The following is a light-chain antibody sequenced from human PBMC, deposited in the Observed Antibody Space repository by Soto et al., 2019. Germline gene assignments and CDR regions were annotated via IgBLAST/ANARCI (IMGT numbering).Light chain of an antibody. CDR3: SSYASDSSLV. CDR2: EVS. J-gene: IGLJ3*02. CDR1: SSDVGGYNY. V-gene: IGLV2-14*01. Sequence: QSALTQPASVSGSPGQSITISCTGTSSDVGGYNYVSWYQQHPGTAPKLMIYEVSNRPSGVSDRFSGSRSGNTASLTISGLQAEDESDYYCSSYASDSSLVFGGGTKLTVL.